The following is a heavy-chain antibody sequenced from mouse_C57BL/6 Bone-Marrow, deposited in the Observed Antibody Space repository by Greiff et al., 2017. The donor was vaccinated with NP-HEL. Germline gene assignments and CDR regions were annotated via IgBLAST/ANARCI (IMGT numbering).Heavy chain of an antibody. J-gene: IGHJ1*03. CDR3: ARPLYGSYWYFDV. D-gene: IGHD1-1*01. Sequence: QVQLQQPGAELVKPGASVKLSCKASGYTFTSYWMHWVKQRPGQGLEWIGMIHPNSGSTNYNEKFKSKATLTVAKSSSTAYMQLSSLTSEDSAVYYCARPLYGSYWYFDVWGTGTTVTVSS. V-gene: IGHV1-64*01. CDR2: IHPNSGST. CDR1: GYTFTSYW.